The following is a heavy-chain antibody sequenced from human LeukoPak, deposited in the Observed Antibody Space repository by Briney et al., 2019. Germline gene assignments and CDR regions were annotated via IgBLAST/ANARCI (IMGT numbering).Heavy chain of an antibody. CDR1: GFTLSTYY. Sequence: PGGSLRLSCAASGFTLSTYYMSWVRQAPGKGLEWVANIKQDGTGESYVDSVKGRFTISRDNTKNSLYQQMNSLKVEDTAVYYCARDRRAEDTPYNWFDPWGQGTLVTVSS. CDR2: IKQDGTGE. D-gene: IGHD6-25*01. J-gene: IGHJ5*02. CDR3: ARDRRAEDTPYNWFDP. V-gene: IGHV3-7*01.